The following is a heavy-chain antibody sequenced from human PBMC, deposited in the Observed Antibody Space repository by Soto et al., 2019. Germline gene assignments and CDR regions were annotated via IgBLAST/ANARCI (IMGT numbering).Heavy chain of an antibody. D-gene: IGHD3-10*01. J-gene: IGHJ6*02. CDR2: IYYSGST. Sequence: SETLSLTCSVSGGSINSEDLYWGWVRLPPGKGLEWIGTIYYSGSTYYNPSLKSRVTISFDTSKNEVFLTLRSVTAADTAMYYCARQRGNTMFRGVIRGYYYGLDVWGQGTTVTVSS. V-gene: IGHV4-39*01. CDR1: GGSINSEDLY. CDR3: ARQRGNTMFRGVIRGYYYGLDV.